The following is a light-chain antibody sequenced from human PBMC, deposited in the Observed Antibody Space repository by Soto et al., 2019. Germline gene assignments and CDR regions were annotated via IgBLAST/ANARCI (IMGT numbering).Light chain of an antibody. Sequence: QSVLTQPPSASGTPGQTGTISCSGSGSNIGENAVNWYQHLPGTAPQLLIYSNALRPSGVPHRFSGFKSGTAGSLAISGLQSEDEAHYYCAAWDDSLKAMLFGGGTKVAVL. J-gene: IGLJ3*02. CDR2: SNA. V-gene: IGLV1-44*01. CDR1: GSNIGENA. CDR3: AAWDDSLKAML.